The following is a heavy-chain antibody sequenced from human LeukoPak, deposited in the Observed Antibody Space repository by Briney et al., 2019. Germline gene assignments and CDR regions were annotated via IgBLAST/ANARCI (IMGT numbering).Heavy chain of an antibody. D-gene: IGHD6-19*01. CDR1: GFTVSSNY. CDR2: LYSGGAT. J-gene: IGHJ4*02. CDR3: TKLKGWYGEGFFDY. Sequence: GGSLRLPCAASGFTVSSNYMSWVRQPAGKGLEWVSVLYSGGATFYADSVKGRFTISRDTSRNTLYLQMNDLRADDTAVYYCTKLKGWYGEGFFDYWGQGTLVTVSS. V-gene: IGHV3-53*01.